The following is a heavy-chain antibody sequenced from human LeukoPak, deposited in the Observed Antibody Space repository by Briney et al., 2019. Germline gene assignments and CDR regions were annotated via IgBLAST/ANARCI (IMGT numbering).Heavy chain of an antibody. D-gene: IGHD6-13*01. CDR3: ARQSRTAAVFDY. CDR1: GLHFPNYW. J-gene: IGHJ4*02. CDR2: LYPGDSDP. Sequence: GGALQISGIGSGLHFPNYWIAWVRPVPGEGLEYMEILYPGDSDPRYRPSFQGQVGISAHESISTAYWQWSNLMASDTAMYYCARQSRTAAVFDYWGQGTLVTVSS. V-gene: IGHV5-51*01.